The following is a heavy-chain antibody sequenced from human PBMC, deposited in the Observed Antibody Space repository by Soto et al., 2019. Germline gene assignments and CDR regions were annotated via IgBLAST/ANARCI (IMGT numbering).Heavy chain of an antibody. CDR2: IHNGGET. Sequence: HPGGSLRLSCAASGFSVSSNYMNWVRQAPGKGLEWVSIIHNGGETYYADSVKDRFTVSRDNSKNTVFLQMNSLRAEDTAVYYCARDSWSQYWGQGTLVTVSS. D-gene: IGHD2-15*01. CDR1: GFSVSSNY. CDR3: ARDSWSQY. J-gene: IGHJ1*01. V-gene: IGHV3-66*01.